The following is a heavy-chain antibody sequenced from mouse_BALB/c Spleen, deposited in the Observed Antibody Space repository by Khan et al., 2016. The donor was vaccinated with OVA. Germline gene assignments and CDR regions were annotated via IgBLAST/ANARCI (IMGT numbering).Heavy chain of an antibody. CDR2: INPSSGCS. CDR1: GYTFTSYT. CDR3: AIVCPSHGYYGAYFAY. D-gene: IGHD2-13*01. V-gene: IGHV1-4*01. Sequence: VQLQESGAELARPGASVKMSCKASGYTFTSYTIHWVKQRHGQGLEWIGYINPSSGCSNYNQKFKDKATLTAEQSSSTAYMQLSSLTSENSAVYYFAIVCPSHGYYGAYFAYSRPVPLLTFSA. J-gene: IGHJ3*01.